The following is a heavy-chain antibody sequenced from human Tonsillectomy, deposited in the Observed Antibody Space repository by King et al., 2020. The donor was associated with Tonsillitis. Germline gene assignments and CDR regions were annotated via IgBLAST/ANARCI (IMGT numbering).Heavy chain of an antibody. CDR3: ARGRLDYDSSGYPTYYFYY. CDR2: IFSNDEK. D-gene: IGHD3-22*01. V-gene: IGHV2-26*01. Sequence: VTLQESGPVLVKPTETLTLTCTVSGFSLSNARMGVSWIRQPPGKALEWLAHIFSNDEKLYSTSLKSRLTISKDTSKSQVVLTMTNMDPVDTATYYCARGRLDYDSSGYPTYYFYYWGQGTLVTVSS. CDR1: GFSLSNARMG. J-gene: IGHJ4*02.